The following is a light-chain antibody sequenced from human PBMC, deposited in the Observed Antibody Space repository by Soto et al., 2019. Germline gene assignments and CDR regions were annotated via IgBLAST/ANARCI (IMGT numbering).Light chain of an antibody. CDR3: KQSYSTTIT. V-gene: IGKV1-39*01. J-gene: IGKJ5*01. Sequence: DIQMTQSPSSLSASVGDRVTITCRASQSISSYLNWYHQKPGKAPKLLIYAAYSLQSGVQSRFSGSGSGTDFTLTIRSLQPEDFATYYCKQSYSTTITFGQGTRLENK. CDR1: QSISSY. CDR2: AAY.